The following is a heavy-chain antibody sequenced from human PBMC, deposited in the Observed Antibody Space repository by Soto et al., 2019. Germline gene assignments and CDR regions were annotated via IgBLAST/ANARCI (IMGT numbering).Heavy chain of an antibody. D-gene: IGHD6-13*01. J-gene: IGHJ4*02. CDR3: VWQSKYTSSFH. CDR1: GFIFNSYG. Sequence: PGGSLRLSCAASGFIFNSYGMHWVRQAPGKGLEWVALISYDGSNKYYIDSVKGRFLISRDISKNMLYLEMNSLEVDDTAVYFCVWQSKYTSSFHWGPGTLVTVSS. V-gene: IGHV3-30*03. CDR2: ISYDGSNK.